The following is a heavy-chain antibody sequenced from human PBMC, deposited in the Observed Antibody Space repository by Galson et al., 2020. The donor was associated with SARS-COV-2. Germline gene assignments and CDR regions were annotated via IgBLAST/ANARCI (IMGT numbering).Heavy chain of an antibody. J-gene: IGHJ4*02. CDR1: GGSFSGYY. D-gene: IGHD3-10*01. CDR3: ARAPYSSVSGSYFYAHFDY. V-gene: IGHV4-34*01. CDR2: INHSGST. Sequence: SQASETLSLTCAVYGGSFSGYYWSWIRQPPGKGLEWIGEINHSGSTNYNPSLKSRVTISVDTSKNQFSLKLSSVTAADTAVYYCARAPYSSVSGSYFYAHFDYWGQGSLVTVSS.